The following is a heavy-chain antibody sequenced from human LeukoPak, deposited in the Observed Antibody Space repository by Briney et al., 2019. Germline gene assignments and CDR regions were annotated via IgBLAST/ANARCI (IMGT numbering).Heavy chain of an antibody. CDR1: GGSFSGYY. CDR2: INHSGST. D-gene: IGHD3-22*01. Sequence: SETLSLTCAVYGGSFSGYYWSWIRQPPGKGLEWIGEINHSGSTNYNPSLKSRVTMSVDTSKNQFSLKLSSVTAADTAVYYCARLKVRSTMIVHWGQGTLVTVSS. J-gene: IGHJ4*02. CDR3: ARLKVRSTMIVH. V-gene: IGHV4-34*01.